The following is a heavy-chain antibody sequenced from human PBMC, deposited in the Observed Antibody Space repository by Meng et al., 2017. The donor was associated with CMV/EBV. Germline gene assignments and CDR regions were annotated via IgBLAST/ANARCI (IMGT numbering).Heavy chain of an antibody. V-gene: IGHV4-39*07. CDR3: ARDAGYYGMDV. CDR2: IYYSGST. J-gene: IGHJ6*02. CDR1: GGSISSSSYY. Sequence: SETLSLTCTVSGGSISSSSYYWGWIRQPPGKGLEWIGSIYYSGSTNYNPSLKSRVTISVDTSKNQFSLKLSSVTAADTAVYYCARDAGYYGMDVWGQGTTVTVSS.